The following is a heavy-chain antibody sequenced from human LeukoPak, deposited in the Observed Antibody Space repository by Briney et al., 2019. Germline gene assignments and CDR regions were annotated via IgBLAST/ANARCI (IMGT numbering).Heavy chain of an antibody. CDR1: GYTSTSYE. CDR3: ARVRFLEWFEAFDI. CDR2: MNPNSGNT. J-gene: IGHJ3*02. D-gene: IGHD3-3*01. Sequence: GASVKVSCKASGYTSTSYEINWVPQATGQGLEWMGWMNPNSGNTGYAQKFQGRVTMTRNTSISTVYMELSSLRSEDTAVYYCARVRFLEWFEAFDIWGQGTMVTVSS. V-gene: IGHV1-8*01.